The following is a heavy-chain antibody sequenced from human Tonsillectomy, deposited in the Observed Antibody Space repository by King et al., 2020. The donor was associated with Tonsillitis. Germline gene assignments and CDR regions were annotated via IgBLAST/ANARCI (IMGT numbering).Heavy chain of an antibody. D-gene: IGHD3-22*01. CDR2: ISAYNGNT. J-gene: IGHJ4*02. CDR3: ARDDYYDSSGGFDY. V-gene: IGHV1-18*01. Sequence: VQLVQSGAEVKKPGASVKVSCKASGYTFTRYGISWVRQAPRQGLEWMGWISAYNGNTNYAQKVQGRVTMTTDTSTSTAYMELRSLRSDDTAVYYCARDDYYDSSGGFDYWGQGTLVTVSS. CDR1: GYTFTRYG.